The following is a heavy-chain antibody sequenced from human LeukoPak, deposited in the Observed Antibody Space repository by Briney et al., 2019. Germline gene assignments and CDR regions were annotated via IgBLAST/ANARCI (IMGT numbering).Heavy chain of an antibody. J-gene: IGHJ6*02. CDR1: GFTSDDYA. CDR3: AKDLGSGAAAGTTTYYYYYGMDV. D-gene: IGHD6-13*01. Sequence: GRSLRLSYAASGFTSDDYAMHWVRQAPGKGLEWVSGISWNSGSIGYADSVKGRFTISRDNAKNSLYLQMNSLRAEDTALYYCAKDLGSGAAAGTTTYYYYYGMDVWGQGTTVTVSS. V-gene: IGHV3-9*02. CDR2: ISWNSGSI.